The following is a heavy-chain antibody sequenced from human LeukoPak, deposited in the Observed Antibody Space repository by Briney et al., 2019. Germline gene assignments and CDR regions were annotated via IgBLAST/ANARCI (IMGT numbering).Heavy chain of an antibody. D-gene: IGHD2-15*01. CDR1: GYTFTTYN. CDR3: ARGRGGGYFDF. CDR2: ITPNGGGT. J-gene: IGHJ4*02. Sequence: ASVKVSCKASGYTFTTYNIHWVRQAPGQGLEWMGWITPNGGGTNYAQKFQGRVTMTRDTSISTAYMELSRLRSDDTAAYSCARGRGGGYFDFWGQETLVTVSS. V-gene: IGHV1-2*02.